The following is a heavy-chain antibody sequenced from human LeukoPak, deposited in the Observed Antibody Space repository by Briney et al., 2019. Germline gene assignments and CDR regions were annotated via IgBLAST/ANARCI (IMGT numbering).Heavy chain of an antibody. CDR2: IWYDGSNK. V-gene: IGHV3-33*08. CDR3: ASGVVPAAN. J-gene: IGHJ4*02. D-gene: IGHD2-2*01. Sequence: GGSLRLSCAASGFTFSSYGMHWVRQAPGKGLEWVAVIWYDGSNKYYGDSVKGRFTISRDNSKNTLYLQMNSLRAEDTAVYYCASGVVPAANWGQGTLVTVSS. CDR1: GFTFSSYG.